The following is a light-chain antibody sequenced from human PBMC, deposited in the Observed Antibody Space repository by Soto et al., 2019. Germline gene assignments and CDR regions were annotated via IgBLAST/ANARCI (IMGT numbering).Light chain of an antibody. CDR1: QSISGW. CDR3: QQYNGYTWT. Sequence: DIPMTQSPSTLSASVGDRVTITCRASQSISGWLAWYKQKPGKAPNLLIWDASYLDGGVPPRFSGCGSGTEFTLTINSLQPDDSATYFCQQYNGYTWTFGQGTKVEIK. J-gene: IGKJ1*01. CDR2: DAS. V-gene: IGKV1-5*01.